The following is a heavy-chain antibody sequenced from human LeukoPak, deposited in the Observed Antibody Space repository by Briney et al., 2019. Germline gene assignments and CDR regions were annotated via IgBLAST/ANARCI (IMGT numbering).Heavy chain of an antibody. V-gene: IGHV4-59*12. CDR1: GGSISSYY. CDR3: ARDDRVEGGENWFDP. Sequence: SETLSLTCTVSGGSISSYYWSWIRQPPGKGLEWIGYIYYSGSTNYNPSFKSRVTISVDTSKDQFSLKLSSVTAADTAVYYCARDDRVEGGENWFDPWGRGTLVIVSS. CDR2: IYYSGST. D-gene: IGHD3-10*01. J-gene: IGHJ5*02.